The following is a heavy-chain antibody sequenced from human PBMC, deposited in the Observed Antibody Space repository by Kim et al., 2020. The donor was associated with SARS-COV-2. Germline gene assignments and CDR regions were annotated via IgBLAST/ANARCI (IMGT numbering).Heavy chain of an antibody. D-gene: IGHD5-18*01. CDR1: GGSISSSSYY. V-gene: IGHV4-39*01. CDR3: ASELVEGYSYGLGAPNWFDP. J-gene: IGHJ5*02. Sequence: SETLSLTCTVSGGSISSSSYYWGWIRQPPGKGLEWIGSIYYSGSTYYNPSLKSRVTISVDTSKNQFSLKLSSVTAADTAVYYCASELVEGYSYGLGAPNWFDPWGQGTLVTVSS. CDR2: IYYSGST.